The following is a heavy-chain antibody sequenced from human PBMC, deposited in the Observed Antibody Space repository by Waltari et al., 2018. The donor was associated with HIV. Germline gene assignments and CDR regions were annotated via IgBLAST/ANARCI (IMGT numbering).Heavy chain of an antibody. CDR1: GFAFGSYS. Sequence: EVQLVESGGGLVKPGGSLRLSCEASGFAFGSYSMNWVRQAPGKGLEWVSCISSSSEYIYYADSLKGRFTISRDNAKNSLYLQMNSLRAEDSAVYYCARSPLRDIVVVPPTDGPYRYKYSMDVWGQGTTVTVSS. V-gene: IGHV3-21*02. J-gene: IGHJ6*02. CDR3: ARSPLRDIVVVPPTDGPYRYKYSMDV. D-gene: IGHD2-2*01. CDR2: ISSSSEYI.